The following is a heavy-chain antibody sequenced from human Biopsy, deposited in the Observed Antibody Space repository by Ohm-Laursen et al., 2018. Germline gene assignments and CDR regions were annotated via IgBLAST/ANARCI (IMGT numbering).Heavy chain of an antibody. CDR1: GGSVNSDSSY. CDR3: ASYSHHYYDFDY. D-gene: IGHD3-16*01. Sequence: GTLSLTCAVSGGSVNSDSSYWSWIRQPPGKGLEWIGYISYSGSTKYNPSLKSPVTISVDTSKNQFSLKLSFVTAADTAVYYCASYSHHYYDFDYWGQGTLVTVSS. J-gene: IGHJ4*02. V-gene: IGHV4-61*01. CDR2: ISYSGST.